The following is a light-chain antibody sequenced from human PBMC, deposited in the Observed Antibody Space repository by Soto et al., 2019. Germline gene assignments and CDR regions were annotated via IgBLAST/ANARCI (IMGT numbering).Light chain of an antibody. CDR2: VNS. CDR3: QSYDSSLSGVV. J-gene: IGLJ2*01. V-gene: IGLV1-40*01. Sequence: QSVLTQPPSVSGAPGQRVTISCTGSSSNIGAGYNVHWYQQLPGTAPKLLIYVNSNRPSGVPDRFSGSKSGTSASLAITGLQAEDEADYYCQSYDSSLSGVVFGGGTKATVL. CDR1: SSNIGAGYN.